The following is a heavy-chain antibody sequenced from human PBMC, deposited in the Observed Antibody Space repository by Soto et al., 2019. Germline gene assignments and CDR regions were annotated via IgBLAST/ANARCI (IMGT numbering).Heavy chain of an antibody. J-gene: IGHJ6*02. V-gene: IGHV1-8*01. D-gene: IGHD6-19*01. CDR2: MNPNSGNT. CDR1: FTSYD. CDR3: ARGPGSSDWRFSYYYMDV. Sequence: QVQLVQSGAEVKKPGASVKVSCTFTSYDINWVRQATGQGLEWMGWMNPNSGNTRYAQKFQGRVTMTRNTSNFTADTELSSLSSEDTAVYYCARGPGSSDWRFSYYYMDVWGQGTTVTVSS.